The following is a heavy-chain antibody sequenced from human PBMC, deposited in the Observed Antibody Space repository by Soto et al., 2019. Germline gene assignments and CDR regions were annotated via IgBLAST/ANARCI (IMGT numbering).Heavy chain of an antibody. D-gene: IGHD1-1*01. CDR3: LSFWTDS. J-gene: IGHJ4*02. Sequence: PGGSLRLSCAASGFAFSNYWMNWVRQAPGKGLEWAANINEHGSETHYVDSVKGRFTVSRDNAKNSLYLQMNSLRAEDTAVYYCLSFWTDSWGQGSLVTVSS. CDR1: GFAFSNYW. V-gene: IGHV3-7*03. CDR2: INEHGSET.